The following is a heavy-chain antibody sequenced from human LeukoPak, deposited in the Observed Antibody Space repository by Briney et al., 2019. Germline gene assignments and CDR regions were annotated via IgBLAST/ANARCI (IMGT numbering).Heavy chain of an antibody. J-gene: IGHJ4*02. V-gene: IGHV4-34*01. Sequence: SETLSLTCAVYGGSSSGYYWSWIRQPPGKGLEWIGEINHSGSTNYNPSLKSRVTISVDTSKNQFSLKLSSVTAADTAVYYCARRTHSRFDYWGQGTLVTVSS. CDR2: INHSGST. CDR1: GGSSSGYY. D-gene: IGHD1-7*01. CDR3: ARRTHSRFDY.